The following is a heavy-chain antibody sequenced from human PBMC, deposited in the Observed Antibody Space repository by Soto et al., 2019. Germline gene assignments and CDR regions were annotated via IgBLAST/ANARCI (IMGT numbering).Heavy chain of an antibody. D-gene: IGHD5-18*01. CDR1: GGSISSGGYY. Sequence: QVQLQESGPGLVKPSQTLSLTCTVSGGSISSGGYYWSWIRQHPGKGLEWIGYIYYSGSTYYNPSLKSRVTISVDTSKNQFSLKLSSETAADTAVYYCARVDTAMVEGYYFDYWGQGTLVTVSS. CDR2: IYYSGST. V-gene: IGHV4-31*03. J-gene: IGHJ4*02. CDR3: ARVDTAMVEGYYFDY.